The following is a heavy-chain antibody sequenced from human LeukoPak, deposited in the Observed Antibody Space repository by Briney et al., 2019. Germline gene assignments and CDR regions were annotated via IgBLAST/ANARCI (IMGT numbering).Heavy chain of an antibody. D-gene: IGHD3-16*02. Sequence: GGSLRLSCAASGFTFSSYGMSWVRQAPGKGLEWVSAISGSGGSTYYADSVKGRFTISRDNSKNTLYLQMNSLRAEDTAVYYCAKMGKESDYVWGSYRYSSESPDYWGQGTLVTVSS. J-gene: IGHJ4*02. CDR2: ISGSGGST. CDR1: GFTFSSYG. V-gene: IGHV3-23*01. CDR3: AKMGKESDYVWGSYRYSSESPDY.